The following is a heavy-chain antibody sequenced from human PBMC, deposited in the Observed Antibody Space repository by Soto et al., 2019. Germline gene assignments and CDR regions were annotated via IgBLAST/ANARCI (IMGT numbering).Heavy chain of an antibody. J-gene: IGHJ4*02. CDR3: ARVTFYYYDTRDGHFDY. CDR1: GDSVSSNSAA. Sequence: PSQTLSLTCAIFGDSVSSNSAAWNWIRQSPSRGLEWLGRTYYRSKWYNDYAVSVKSRITINPDTSKNQFSLQLNSVTPEDTAVYYCARVTFYYYDTRDGHFDYWGQGTLVTVSS. D-gene: IGHD3-22*01. CDR2: TYYRSKWYN. V-gene: IGHV6-1*01.